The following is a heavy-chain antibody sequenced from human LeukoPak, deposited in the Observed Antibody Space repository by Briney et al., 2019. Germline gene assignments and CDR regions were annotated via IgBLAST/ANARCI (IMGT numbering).Heavy chain of an antibody. D-gene: IGHD1-14*01. J-gene: IGHJ4*02. CDR3: ARMAGNYYFDY. Sequence: SGTLSLTCAVSGGSISSSNWWSWVRQPPGKGLEWIGGIYHSGSTNYNPSLKSRVTISVDKSTNQFSLKLSSVTAADTAVYYCARMAGNYYFDYWGQGTLVTVSS. CDR2: IYHSGST. CDR1: GGSISSSNW. V-gene: IGHV4-4*02.